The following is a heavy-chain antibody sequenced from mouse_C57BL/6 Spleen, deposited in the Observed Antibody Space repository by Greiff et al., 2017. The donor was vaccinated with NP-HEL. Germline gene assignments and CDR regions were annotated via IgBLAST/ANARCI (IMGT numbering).Heavy chain of an antibody. CDR3: ARAPHDYYGSSHYFDY. V-gene: IGHV1-4*01. CDR2: INPSSGYT. Sequence: QVQLQQSGAELARPGASVKMSCKASGYTFTSYTMHWVKQRPGQGLEWIGYINPSSGYTKYNQKFKDKATLTADKSSSTAYMQLSSLTSEDSAVYYCARAPHDYYGSSHYFDYWGQGTTLTVSS. CDR1: GYTFTSYT. D-gene: IGHD1-1*01. J-gene: IGHJ2*01.